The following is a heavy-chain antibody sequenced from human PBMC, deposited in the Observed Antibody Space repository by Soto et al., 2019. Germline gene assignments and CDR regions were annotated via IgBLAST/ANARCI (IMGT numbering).Heavy chain of an antibody. CDR3: ARIHDYGDYLPDY. Sequence: PSGTVSLTCTVSGGSISSSSYYWGWIRQPPGKGLEWIGSIYYSGSTYYNPSLKSRVTISVETSKNQFSLKLSSVTAADTAVYYCARIHDYGDYLPDYWGQGTLLPVSS. CDR1: GGSISSSSYY. J-gene: IGHJ4*02. D-gene: IGHD4-17*01. V-gene: IGHV4-39*01. CDR2: IYYSGST.